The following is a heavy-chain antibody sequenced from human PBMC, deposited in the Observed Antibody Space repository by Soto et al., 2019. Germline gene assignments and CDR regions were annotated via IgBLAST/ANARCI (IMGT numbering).Heavy chain of an antibody. Sequence: QLQLQEAGPGLVKPSETLSLTCTVSGGSISSRSYYWGGIRQPPGNGLEWIGSIYYSGSTYYNPSLKSRVTISADTSKNQFSLKLSSVTAADTAVYYCARHGPLGHYYYSYGMDVWGQGTTVTVSS. CDR2: IYYSGST. D-gene: IGHD7-27*01. J-gene: IGHJ6*02. CDR1: GGSISSRSYY. V-gene: IGHV4-39*01. CDR3: ARHGPLGHYYYSYGMDV.